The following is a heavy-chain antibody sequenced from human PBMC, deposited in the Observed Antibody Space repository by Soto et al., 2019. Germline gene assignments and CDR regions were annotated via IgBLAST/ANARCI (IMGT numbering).Heavy chain of an antibody. CDR1: GFTFSTSS. Sequence: QVQLVESGGGVVQPGRSLRLSCAASGFTFSTSSIHWVRQAPGKGLEWVAVISSDGSNQYYADSVRGRFTVSRDNSKNTLYLQMNSLRAEDTAVYYCARPYCSSTRCYHYYSAVDVWGQGTTVTVSS. V-gene: IGHV3-30-3*01. D-gene: IGHD2-2*01. CDR2: ISSDGSNQ. J-gene: IGHJ6*02. CDR3: ARPYCSSTRCYHYYSAVDV.